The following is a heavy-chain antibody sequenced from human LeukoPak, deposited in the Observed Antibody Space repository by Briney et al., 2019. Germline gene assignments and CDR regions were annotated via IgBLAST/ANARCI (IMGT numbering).Heavy chain of an antibody. D-gene: IGHD5-18*01. CDR1: GGTFSSYA. CDR3: AIDGAAMSSDY. V-gene: IGHV1-69*05. CDR2: IIPIFGTA. J-gene: IGHJ4*02. Sequence: SVKVSCKASGGTFSSYAISWVRQAPGQGLEWMGRIIPIFGTANYAQKFQGRVTITTDESTSTAYMELSSLRSEDTAVYYCAIDGAAMSSDYWGQGTLVTVSS.